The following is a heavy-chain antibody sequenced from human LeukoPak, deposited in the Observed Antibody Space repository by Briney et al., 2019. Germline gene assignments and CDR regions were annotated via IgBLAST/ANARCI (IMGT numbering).Heavy chain of an antibody. D-gene: IGHD3-3*01. CDR3: ARVNYDFWSGYYHNWFDP. CDR2: IIPIFGTA. CDR1: GGTFSSYA. J-gene: IGHJ5*02. Sequence: SVKVSCKASGGTFSSYAISWVRQAPGQGLEWMGGIIPIFGTANYAQKFEGRVTITTDESTSTAYMELSSLRSEDTAVYYCARVNYDFWSGYYHNWFDPWGQGTLVTVSS. V-gene: IGHV1-69*05.